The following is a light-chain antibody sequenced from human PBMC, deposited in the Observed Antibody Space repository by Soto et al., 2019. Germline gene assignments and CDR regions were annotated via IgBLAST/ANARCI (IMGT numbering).Light chain of an antibody. CDR2: DSS. J-gene: IGKJ5*01. CDR3: QQYNNWPIT. V-gene: IGKV3-15*01. CDR1: QSVSSN. Sequence: EIVLTQSPATLSLSPGERATLSCRASQSVSSNLAWYRQKPGQAHRLLIYDSSNRATGIPARFSGSGSGTEFTLTISSLQSEEFAVYYCQQYNNWPITFGQGTRLEIK.